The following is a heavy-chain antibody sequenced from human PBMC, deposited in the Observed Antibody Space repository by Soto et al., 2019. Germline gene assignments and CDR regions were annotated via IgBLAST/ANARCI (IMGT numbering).Heavy chain of an antibody. CDR3: ARDLYINCYYPLDS. CDR1: GGTFRNYA. CDR2: IIPIFGKA. J-gene: IGHJ4*02. V-gene: IGHV1-69*13. Sequence: SVKVSCKASGGTFRNYAFSWVREAPGQGLEWMGGIIPIFGKANYEQRFQGRLTITADESTSTAYMELNSLRSEDTAVYFCARDLYINCYYPLDSWGQGTLVTVSS. D-gene: IGHD4-4*01.